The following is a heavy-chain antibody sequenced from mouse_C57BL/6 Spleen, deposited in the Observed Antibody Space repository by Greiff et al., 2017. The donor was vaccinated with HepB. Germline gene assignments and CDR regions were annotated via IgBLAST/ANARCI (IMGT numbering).Heavy chain of an antibody. V-gene: IGHV14-2*01. CDR1: GFNIKDYY. CDR2: IDPEDGET. J-gene: IGHJ2*01. Sequence: EVMLVESGAELVKPGASVKLSCTASGFNIKDYYMHWVKQRTEQGLEWIGRIDPEDGETKYAPKFQGKATITADTSSNTAYLQLSSLTSEDTAVYYCARAQATLYYFDYWGQGTTLTVSS. CDR3: ARAQATLYYFDY. D-gene: IGHD3-2*02.